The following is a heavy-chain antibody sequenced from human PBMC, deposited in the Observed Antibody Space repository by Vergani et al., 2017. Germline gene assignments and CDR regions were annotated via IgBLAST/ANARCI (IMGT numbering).Heavy chain of an antibody. CDR3: ARDLLPNYDFWSGYSHAYYYYYGMDV. CDR2: INSDGSST. D-gene: IGHD3-3*01. J-gene: IGHJ6*02. Sequence: EVQLVESGGGLDQPGGSLRLSCAASGFTFSSYWMHWVRQAPGKGLVWVSRINSDGSSTSYADSVKGRFTISRDNAKNTLYLQMNSLRAEDTAVYYCARDLLPNYDFWSGYSHAYYYYYGMDVWGQGTTVTVSS. CDR1: GFTFSSYW. V-gene: IGHV3-74*01.